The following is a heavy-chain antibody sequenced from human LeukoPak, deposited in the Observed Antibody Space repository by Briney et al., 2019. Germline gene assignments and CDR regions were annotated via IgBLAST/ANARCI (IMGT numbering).Heavy chain of an antibody. J-gene: IGHJ3*02. Sequence: GESLKISCKGSGYSFTSYWIGWVRQMPGKGLEWMGIIYPGDSDTRYSPSFQGQVTISADKSISTAYLQWSSLKASDTAMYYCASFGLTKRYSSWYSKKNLELDDAFDIWGQGTMVTVSS. CDR2: IYPGDSDT. D-gene: IGHD6-13*01. CDR1: GYSFTSYW. CDR3: ASFGLTKRYSSWYSKKNLELDDAFDI. V-gene: IGHV5-51*01.